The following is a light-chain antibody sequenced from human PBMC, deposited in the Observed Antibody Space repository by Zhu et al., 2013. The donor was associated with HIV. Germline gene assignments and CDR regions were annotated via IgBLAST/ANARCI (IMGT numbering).Light chain of an antibody. CDR2: QDT. V-gene: IGLV3-1*01. CDR3: QTWDSTAAV. J-gene: IGLJ3*02. Sequence: SYELNQPPSVSVSPGQTVSITCSGDKLEDKYVFWYQQKPGQSPVLVIYQDTKRPSGIPERFSGSNSGNTATLTISGTQAMDEADYYCQTWDSTAAVFGGGTTVTVL. CDR1: KLEDKY.